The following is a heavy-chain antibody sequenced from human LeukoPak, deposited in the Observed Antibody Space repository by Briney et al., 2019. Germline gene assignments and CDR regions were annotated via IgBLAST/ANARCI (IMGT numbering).Heavy chain of an antibody. CDR2: IIPIFGIA. CDR3: ARDPGYDYVWGSFFDY. D-gene: IGHD3-16*01. Sequence: SVKVSCKASGGTFSSYAISWVRQAPGQGLEWMGRIIPIFGIANYAQKFQGRVTITADKSTSTAYMELSSLRSEDTAVYYCARDPGYDYVWGSFFDYWGQGTLVTVSS. CDR1: GGTFSSYA. V-gene: IGHV1-69*04. J-gene: IGHJ4*02.